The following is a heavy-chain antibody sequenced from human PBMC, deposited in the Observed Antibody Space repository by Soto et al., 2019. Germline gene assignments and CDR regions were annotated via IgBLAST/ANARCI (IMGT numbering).Heavy chain of an antibody. CDR1: GGSFSGYY. V-gene: IGHV4-34*01. Sequence: QVQLQQWGAGLLKPSETLSLTCAVYGGSFSGYYWSWIRQPPGKGLEWIGEINHSGSTNYNPSLKSRVTISVDTSKNQFSLKLSSVTAADTAEYYCARVRALLLWFGERNWFDPWGQGTLVTVSS. J-gene: IGHJ5*02. CDR3: ARVRALLLWFGERNWFDP. D-gene: IGHD3-10*01. CDR2: INHSGST.